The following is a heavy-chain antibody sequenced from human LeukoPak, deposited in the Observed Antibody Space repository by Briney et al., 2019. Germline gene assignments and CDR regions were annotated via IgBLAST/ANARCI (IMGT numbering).Heavy chain of an antibody. Sequence: KPSETPSLTCAVYGGTFSGYYWSWIRQPPGKGLEWIGEINHSGSTNYNPSLKSRVTISVDTSKNQFSLKLSSVTAADTAVYYCARGFLYDYVWGSYRPYYFDYWGQGTLVTVSS. V-gene: IGHV4-34*01. CDR3: ARGFLYDYVWGSYRPYYFDY. J-gene: IGHJ4*02. D-gene: IGHD3-16*02. CDR2: INHSGST. CDR1: GGTFSGYY.